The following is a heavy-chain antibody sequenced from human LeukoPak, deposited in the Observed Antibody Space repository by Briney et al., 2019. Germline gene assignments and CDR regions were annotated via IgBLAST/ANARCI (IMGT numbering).Heavy chain of an antibody. CDR1: GFTFSSYW. V-gene: IGHV3-7*01. J-gene: IGHJ4*02. CDR2: IKQDGSEK. CDR3: ARDHRDGPLYGDYPYFDY. D-gene: IGHD4-17*01. Sequence: GGSLRLSCAASGFTFSSYWMSWVRQAPGKGLEWVANIKQDGSEKYYVDSVKGRFTISRDNAKNSLYLQMNSLRAEDTAVYYCARDHRDGPLYGDYPYFDYWGQGTLVTVSS.